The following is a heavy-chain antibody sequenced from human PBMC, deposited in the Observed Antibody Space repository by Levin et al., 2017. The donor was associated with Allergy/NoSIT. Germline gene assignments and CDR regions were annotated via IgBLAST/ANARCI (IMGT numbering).Heavy chain of an antibody. V-gene: IGHV3-11*05. Sequence: GESLKISCAASGFTFSDYYMSWIRQAPGKGLEWVSYISSSSSYTNYADSVKGRFTISRDNAKNSLYLQMNSLRAEDTAVYYCARGGRSVVVVAATSWGQGTLVTVSS. CDR2: ISSSSSYT. J-gene: IGHJ5*02. CDR3: ARGGRSVVVVAATS. CDR1: GFTFSDYY. D-gene: IGHD2-15*01.